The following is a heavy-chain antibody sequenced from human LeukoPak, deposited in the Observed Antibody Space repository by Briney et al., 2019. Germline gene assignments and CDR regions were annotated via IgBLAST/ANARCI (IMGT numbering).Heavy chain of an antibody. V-gene: IGHV3-74*01. Sequence: PVGSLRLSCAASGFTFSSYWMHWVRQAPGKGLVWVSRINSDGSSTSYADSVKGRFTISRDNARNTLYLQMNSLRAEDTAVYYCASQPVGYCSSTSCYRGYYMDVWGKRTTVTVSS. CDR1: GFTFSSYW. J-gene: IGHJ6*03. D-gene: IGHD2-2*02. CDR3: ASQPVGYCSSTSCYRGYYMDV. CDR2: INSDGSST.